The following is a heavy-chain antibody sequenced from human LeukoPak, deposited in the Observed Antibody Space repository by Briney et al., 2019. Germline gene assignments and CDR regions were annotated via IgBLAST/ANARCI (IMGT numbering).Heavy chain of an antibody. J-gene: IGHJ4*02. CDR2: INHSGST. Sequence: SETLSLTCAVYGGSFSGYYWSWIRQPPGKGLEWIGEINHSGSTNYNPSLKSRVTISVDTSKNQFSLKLSSATAADTAVYYCARGRSRITIFGVVITNKGFDYWGQGTLVTVSS. CDR1: GGSFSGYY. CDR3: ARGRSRITIFGVVITNKGFDY. V-gene: IGHV4-34*01. D-gene: IGHD3-3*01.